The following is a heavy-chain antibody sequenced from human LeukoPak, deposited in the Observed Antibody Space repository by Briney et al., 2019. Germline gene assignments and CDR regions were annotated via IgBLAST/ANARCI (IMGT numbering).Heavy chain of an antibody. CDR1: GYTFTGYY. D-gene: IGHD6-19*01. J-gene: IGHJ6*03. CDR2: INPNSGGT. CDR3: ARCGYSSGWYLNYYYYYMDV. Sequence: ASVKVSCKASGYTFTGYYMHWVRQAPGQGLEWMGWINPNSGGTNYAQKFQGRVTMTRDTSISTAYMELSRLRSDDTAVYYCARCGYSSGWYLNYYYYYMDVWGKGTTVTVSS. V-gene: IGHV1-2*02.